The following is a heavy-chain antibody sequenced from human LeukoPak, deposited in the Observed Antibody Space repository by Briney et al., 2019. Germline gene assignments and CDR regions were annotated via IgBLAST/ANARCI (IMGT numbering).Heavy chain of an antibody. CDR3: AKDFYVGPVLARYFDY. J-gene: IGHJ4*02. D-gene: IGHD2-8*02. V-gene: IGHV3-33*06. Sequence: PGGSLRLSCAASGFTFSNCGMHWVRQAPGKGLEWVAVIWYDGSYKYYADSVKGRFTISRDNSENTLYLQMNSLRAEDTAVYYCAKDFYVGPVLARYFDYWGQGTLVTVSS. CDR2: IWYDGSYK. CDR1: GFTFSNCG.